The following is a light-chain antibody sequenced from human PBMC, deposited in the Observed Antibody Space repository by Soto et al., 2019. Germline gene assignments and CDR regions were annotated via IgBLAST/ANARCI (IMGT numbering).Light chain of an antibody. J-gene: IGLJ3*02. Sequence: QTVVTQEPSLTVSPGGTVTLTCALTTGAVTSDYYPNWFQRKPGQALRTLIYRTSNTHSWTPARFSGSLLGGKAALTLSGVQPEDEAYYYCVLLYGGAWVFGGGTKLTVL. CDR3: VLLYGGAWV. CDR1: TGAVTSDYY. V-gene: IGLV7-43*01. CDR2: RTS.